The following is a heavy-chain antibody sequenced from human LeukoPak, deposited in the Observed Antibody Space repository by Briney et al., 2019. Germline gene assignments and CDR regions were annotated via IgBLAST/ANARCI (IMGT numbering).Heavy chain of an antibody. J-gene: IGHJ3*02. Sequence: SETLSLTCAVYGGSFSGYYWSWIRQPPGKGLEWIGEINHSGSTNYNPSLKSRVTISVDTSKNQFSLKLSSVTAADTAVYYCARSPPTRYCSSTSCYTGKKQNAFDIWGQGTMVTVSS. V-gene: IGHV4-34*01. CDR2: INHSGST. D-gene: IGHD2-2*02. CDR1: GGSFSGYY. CDR3: ARSPPTRYCSSTSCYTGKKQNAFDI.